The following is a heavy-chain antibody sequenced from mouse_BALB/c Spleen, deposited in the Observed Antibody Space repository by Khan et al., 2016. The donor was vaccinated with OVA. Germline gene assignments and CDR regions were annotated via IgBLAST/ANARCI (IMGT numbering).Heavy chain of an antibody. Sequence: VQLQESGAELAKPGASVKMSCKASGYTFTSYWMHWGKQRPGQGLEWIGYINPSTDYTEYNQKFKDKATLTADKSSSTAYMQLTSLTSEDSAVYYCTNHGSSSAWFTYWGQGTLVTVSA. CDR1: GYTFTSYW. D-gene: IGHD1-1*01. CDR2: INPSTDYT. V-gene: IGHV1-7*01. J-gene: IGHJ3*01. CDR3: TNHGSSSAWFTY.